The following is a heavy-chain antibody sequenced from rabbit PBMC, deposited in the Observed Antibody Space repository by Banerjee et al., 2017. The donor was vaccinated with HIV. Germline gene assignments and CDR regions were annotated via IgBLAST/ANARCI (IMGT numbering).Heavy chain of an antibody. CDR1: GLDFSSYYY. CDR3: AKSYNDYGGYLKV. Sequence: QSLEESGGDLVKPGASLTLTCTASGLDFSSYYYMCWVRQAPGKGLEWIGCIGTGTGSTYYASWAKGRFTITRSTSLNTVTLQLNSLTAADTATYFCAKSYNDYGGYLKVWGPGTLVTVS. D-gene: IGHD2-1*01. J-gene: IGHJ2*01. CDR2: IGTGTGST. V-gene: IGHV1S43*01.